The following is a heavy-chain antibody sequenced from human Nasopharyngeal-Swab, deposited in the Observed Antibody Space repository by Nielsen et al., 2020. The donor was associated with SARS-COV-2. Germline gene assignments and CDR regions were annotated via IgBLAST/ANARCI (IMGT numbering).Heavy chain of an antibody. D-gene: IGHD6-19*01. J-gene: IGHJ4*02. Sequence: GGSLRLSCAASGFTFDDYAMHWVRQAPGKGLEWVSGISWNSGSTGYADSVKGRFTISRDNAKNSLYLQMNSLRAEDTALYYCAKDLGIAVARPLDYWGQGTLVTVSS. CDR3: AKDLGIAVARPLDY. CDR1: GFTFDDYA. CDR2: ISWNSGST. V-gene: IGHV3-9*01.